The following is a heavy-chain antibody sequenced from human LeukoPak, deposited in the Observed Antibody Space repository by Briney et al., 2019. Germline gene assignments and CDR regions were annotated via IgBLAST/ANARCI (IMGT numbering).Heavy chain of an antibody. D-gene: IGHD4-17*01. CDR2: IYYSGST. V-gene: IGHV4-39*01. J-gene: IGHJ6*03. CDR3: ARHDYGDLYYYYYYYMDV. CDR1: GGSISSSSYY. Sequence: SETLSLTCTVSGGSISSSSYYWGWIRQPPGKGLEWIGSIYYSGSTYYNPSLKSRVTISVDTSKNQFSLKLSSVTAADTAVYYCARHDYGDLYYYYYYYMDVWGKGTTVTISS.